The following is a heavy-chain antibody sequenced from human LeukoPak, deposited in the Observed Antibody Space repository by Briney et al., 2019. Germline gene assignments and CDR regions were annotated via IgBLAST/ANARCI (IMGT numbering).Heavy chain of an antibody. J-gene: IGHJ4*02. V-gene: IGHV3-66*01. Sequence: PGGSLRLSCAASGFTVSSNYMGWVRQAPGKGLEWVSVIYSGGSTYYADSVKGRFTISRDNSKNTLYPQMNSLRAEDTAVYYCAREGDGYNDYWGQGTLVTVSS. CDR2: IYSGGST. CDR3: AREGDGYNDY. CDR1: GFTVSSNY. D-gene: IGHD5-24*01.